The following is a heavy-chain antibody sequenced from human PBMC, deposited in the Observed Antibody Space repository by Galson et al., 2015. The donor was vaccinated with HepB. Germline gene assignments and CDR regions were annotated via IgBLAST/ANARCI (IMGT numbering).Heavy chain of an antibody. V-gene: IGHV4-39*07. CDR2: IYYSGST. Sequence: SETLSLTCTVSGGSISSSSYYWGWIRQPPGKGLEWIGSIYYSGSTYYNPSLKSRVTISVDTSKNQFSLKLSSVTAADTAVYYCARGWIQLWSPETGPWGYWGQGTLVAVSS. J-gene: IGHJ4*02. CDR3: ARGWIQLWSPETGPWGY. D-gene: IGHD5-18*01. CDR1: GGSISSSSYY.